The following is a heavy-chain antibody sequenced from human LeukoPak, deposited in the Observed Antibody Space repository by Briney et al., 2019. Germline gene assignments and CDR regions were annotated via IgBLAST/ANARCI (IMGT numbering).Heavy chain of an antibody. CDR3: ARSKGVIVATIFGC. D-gene: IGHD5-12*01. CDR2: INPNSGGT. J-gene: IGHJ4*02. V-gene: IGHV1-2*02. Sequence: SVKVSCKASGYTFTGYYMHWVRQAPGQGLEWMGWINPNSGGTNYAQKFQGRVTMTRDTSISTAYMELSRLRSDDTAVYYCARSKGVIVATIFGCWGQGTLVTVSS. CDR1: GYTFTGYY.